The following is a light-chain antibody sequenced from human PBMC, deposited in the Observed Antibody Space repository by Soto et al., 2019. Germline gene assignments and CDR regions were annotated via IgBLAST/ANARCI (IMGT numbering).Light chain of an antibody. J-gene: IGLJ2*01. CDR2: EVS. V-gene: IGLV2-18*01. Sequence: QSALTQPPSVSGSPGQSVTISCTGTSSDVGSYNRVSWYQQPPGTAPKLMIYEVSNRPSGVPDRFSGSKSGNTASLTISGLQADDEADYYCSLYTSSSTSVVFGGGTKLTVL. CDR1: SSDVGSYNR. CDR3: SLYTSSSTSVV.